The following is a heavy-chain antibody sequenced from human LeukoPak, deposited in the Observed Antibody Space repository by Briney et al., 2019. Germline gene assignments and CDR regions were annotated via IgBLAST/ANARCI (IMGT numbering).Heavy chain of an antibody. V-gene: IGHV3-23*01. D-gene: IGHD3-16*01. CDR1: GFTFSSYP. CDR2: ISAGGENT. CDR3: AKDIMFWGVNSFDY. Sequence: SGGSLRLSCAASGFTFSSYPMSWVRQSPGKGREGVSAISAGGENTYYADSVKGRFTISRDNSKNTLDLQMDSLRAEDTALYYCAKDIMFWGVNSFDYWGQGPLATVSS. J-gene: IGHJ4*02.